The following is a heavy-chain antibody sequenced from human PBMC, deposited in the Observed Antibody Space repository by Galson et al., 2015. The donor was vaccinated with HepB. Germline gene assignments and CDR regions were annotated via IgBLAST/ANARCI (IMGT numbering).Heavy chain of an antibody. D-gene: IGHD6-13*01. CDR2: INTNTGNP. CDR1: GYTFTSYA. J-gene: IGHJ6*02. V-gene: IGHV7-4-1*02. CDR3: ARGAAAPNGGYYYYYGMDV. Sequence: SVKVSCKASGYTFTSYAMNWVRQAPGQGLEWMGWINTNTGNPTYAQGFTGRFVFSLDTSVSTAYLQISSLKAEDTAVYYCARGAAAPNGGYYYYYGMDVWGQGTTVTVSS.